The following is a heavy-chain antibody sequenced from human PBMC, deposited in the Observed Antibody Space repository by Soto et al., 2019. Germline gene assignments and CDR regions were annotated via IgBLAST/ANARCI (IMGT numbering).Heavy chain of an antibody. Sequence: QVQLQESGPGLVKPSQTLSLTCTVSGGSISSGGYYWSWIRQHPGKGLEWIGYIYYSGSTYYHPSRKSRVTISVDTSKNQFSLKLSSVTAADTAVYYCARDFRYCSSTSCPEAGSDDGAHFDYWGQGTLVTVSS. CDR1: GGSISSGGYY. D-gene: IGHD2-2*01. CDR3: ARDFRYCSSTSCPEAGSDDGAHFDY. V-gene: IGHV4-31*03. CDR2: IYYSGST. J-gene: IGHJ4*02.